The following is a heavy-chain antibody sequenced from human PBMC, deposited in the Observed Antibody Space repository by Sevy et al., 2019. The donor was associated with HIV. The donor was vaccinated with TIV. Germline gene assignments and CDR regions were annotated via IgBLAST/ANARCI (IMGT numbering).Heavy chain of an antibody. J-gene: IGHJ4*02. V-gene: IGHV4-39*01. Sequence: SETLSLTCTVSGASMRSSHYWGWIRQPPGKGLEWIASVYNGGTTYYNPSLKTRVTISVDTSKNQFSLRLASVTAADTAVYYCARQTNGYYDSSGYTYYFDYWGQGTLVTVSS. CDR1: GASMRSSHY. CDR2: VYNGGTT. CDR3: ARQTNGYYDSSGYTYYFDY. D-gene: IGHD3-22*01.